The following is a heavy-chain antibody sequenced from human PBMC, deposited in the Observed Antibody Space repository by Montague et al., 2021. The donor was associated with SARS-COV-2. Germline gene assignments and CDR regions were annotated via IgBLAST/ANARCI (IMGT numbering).Heavy chain of an antibody. Sequence: IYYSGATYYNPSLKSRFTTSMDTSKNQFSLKLTSAISADTAVYYCARLRGGTPGEHWGQGALVTVSS. V-gene: IGHV4-39*07. J-gene: IGHJ4*02. CDR3: ARLRGGTPGEH. CDR2: IYYSGAT. D-gene: IGHD2-21*01.